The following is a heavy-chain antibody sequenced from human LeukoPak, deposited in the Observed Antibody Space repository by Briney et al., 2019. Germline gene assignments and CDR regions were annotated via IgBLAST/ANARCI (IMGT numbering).Heavy chain of an antibody. CDR3: ARGGARITMIVVVRRGNWFDP. CDR2: INHSGST. D-gene: IGHD3-22*01. CDR1: GGSISSFY. V-gene: IGHV4-34*01. J-gene: IGHJ5*02. Sequence: SETLSLTCTVSGGSISSFYWSWFYWSWIRQPPGKGLEWIGEINHSGSTNYNPSLKSRVTISVDTSKNQFSLKLSSVTAADTAVYYCARGGARITMIVVVRRGNWFDPWGQGTLVTVSS.